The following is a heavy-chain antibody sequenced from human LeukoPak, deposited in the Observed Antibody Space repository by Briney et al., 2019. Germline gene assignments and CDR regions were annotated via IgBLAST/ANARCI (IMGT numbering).Heavy chain of an antibody. CDR2: ISGSGGST. CDR3: ARSVRGVTTLDY. CDR1: GFTFSSYA. Sequence: PGGSLRLSCAASGFTFSSYAMSWVRQAPGKGLAWVSGISGSGGSTYYADSVKGRFTISRDNSKNTLYLQMNSLRAEDTAVYYCARSVRGVTTLDYWGQGTLVTVSS. D-gene: IGHD3-10*01. V-gene: IGHV3-23*01. J-gene: IGHJ4*02.